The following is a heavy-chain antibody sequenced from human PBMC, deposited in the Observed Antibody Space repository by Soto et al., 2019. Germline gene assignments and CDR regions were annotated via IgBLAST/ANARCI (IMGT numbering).Heavy chain of an antibody. V-gene: IGHV1-3*01. CDR1: GYSFTNSA. D-gene: IGHD1-26*01. Sequence: QVQLVQSGAEVKKPGASVKVSCKASGYSFTNSAIHWLRQAPGQRLEWMGWINAGSGSARYSQKFQGRVTITRTASAGTSYMELSSLQSEDTATYYCARDHSGSDLPSFDYWGQATLITVSS. CDR2: INAGSGSA. J-gene: IGHJ4*02. CDR3: ARDHSGSDLPSFDY.